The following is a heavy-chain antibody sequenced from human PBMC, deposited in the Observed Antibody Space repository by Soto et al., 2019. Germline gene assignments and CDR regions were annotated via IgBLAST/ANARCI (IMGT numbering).Heavy chain of an antibody. CDR2: INPSGGST. CDR1: GYTFTSYY. CDR3: ARDGKRDYYDSSGYSDPYYYYGMDV. J-gene: IGHJ6*02. V-gene: IGHV1-46*01. D-gene: IGHD3-22*01. Sequence: ASVKVSCKASGYTFTSYYMHWVRQAPGQGLEWMGIINPSGGSTSYAQKFQGRVTMTRDTSTSTVYMELSSLRSEDTAVYYCARDGKRDYYDSSGYSDPYYYYGMDVWGQGTTVTV.